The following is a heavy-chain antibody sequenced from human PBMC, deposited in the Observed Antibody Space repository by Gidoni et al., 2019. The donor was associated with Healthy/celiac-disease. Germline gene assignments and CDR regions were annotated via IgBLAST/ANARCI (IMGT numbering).Heavy chain of an antibody. V-gene: IGHV3-33*01. CDR2: IWYDGSNK. J-gene: IGHJ3*02. D-gene: IGHD3-9*01. CDR3: ARDRVDFDAFDI. Sequence: QVQLVESGGGVVQPARSLRPSCAASGFTFSGYGMHWVRQAPGKGLEWVAVIWYDGSNKYYADSVKGRFTISRDNSKNTLYLQMNSLRAEDTAVYYCARDRVDFDAFDIWGQGTMVTVSS. CDR1: GFTFSGYG.